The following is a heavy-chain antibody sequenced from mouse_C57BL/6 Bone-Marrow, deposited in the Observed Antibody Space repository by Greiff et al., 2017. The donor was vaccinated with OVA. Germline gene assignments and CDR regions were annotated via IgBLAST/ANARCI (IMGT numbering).Heavy chain of an antibody. D-gene: IGHD2-3*01. CDR2: IYPGDGAT. V-gene: IGHV1-82*01. Sequence: VQLQQSGPELVKPGASVKISCKASGYAFSSSWMNWVKQRPGKGLEWIGRIYPGDGATHYNGKFKGKATLTADKSSSTAYMQLSSLTSEDSAVYFCARHEDGYYASYFDYWGQGTTLTVSS. CDR3: ARHEDGYYASYFDY. CDR1: GYAFSSSW. J-gene: IGHJ2*01.